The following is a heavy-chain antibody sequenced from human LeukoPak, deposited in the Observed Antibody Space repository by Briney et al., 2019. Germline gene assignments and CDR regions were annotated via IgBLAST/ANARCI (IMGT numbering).Heavy chain of an antibody. J-gene: IGHJ5*02. D-gene: IGHD5-18*01. V-gene: IGHV1-2*02. Sequence: ASVKVSCKASGYTFTGYYMHWVRQAPGQGLEWLGWINPNSGGTNYAQKFQGRVSMTSDTSISTAHMELSRLRSDDTAVYYCARDTGTAMVRGNWFDPWGQGTLVTVSS. CDR2: INPNSGGT. CDR3: ARDTGTAMVRGNWFDP. CDR1: GYTFTGYY.